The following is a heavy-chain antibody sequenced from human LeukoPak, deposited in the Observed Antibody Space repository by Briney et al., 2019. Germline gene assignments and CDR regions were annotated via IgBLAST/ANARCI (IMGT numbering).Heavy chain of an antibody. Sequence: PSETLSLTCTVSGGSISSYYWSWIRQPPGKGLEWIGYIYYSGSTNYNPSLKSRVTISVDTSKNQFSLRLSSVTAADTAVYYCARVKLSYYDILTGYFDYWGQGTLATVSS. D-gene: IGHD3-9*01. CDR3: ARVKLSYYDILTGYFDY. CDR2: IYYSGST. CDR1: GGSISSYY. V-gene: IGHV4-59*01. J-gene: IGHJ4*02.